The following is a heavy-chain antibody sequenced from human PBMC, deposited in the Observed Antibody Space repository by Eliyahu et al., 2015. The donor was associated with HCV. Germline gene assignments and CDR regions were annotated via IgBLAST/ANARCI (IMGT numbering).Heavy chain of an antibody. CDR1: GFSLSTTGVG. Sequence: QITLKESGPALVKPTQTLTLTCTFSGFSLSTTGVGVGWIRQPPGKALEWLALIYWDDAQRFSPPLKSRLTIAKDTSKNQVVLTMTNMGPVDTATYYCAHRLLTGTIVVGAFDIWGQGTMVTVSS. D-gene: IGHD2-21*01. CDR2: IYWDDAQ. V-gene: IGHV2-5*02. CDR3: AHRLLTGTIVVGAFDI. J-gene: IGHJ3*02.